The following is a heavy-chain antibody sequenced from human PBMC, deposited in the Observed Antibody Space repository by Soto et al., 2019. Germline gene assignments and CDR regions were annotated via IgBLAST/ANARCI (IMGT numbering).Heavy chain of an antibody. V-gene: IGHV3-30*18. CDR3: AKSVYNWNDGFFDY. CDR1: GFTFSNYG. CDR2: ISYDEINK. D-gene: IGHD1-1*01. J-gene: IGHJ4*02. Sequence: PGGSLRLSCAASGFTFSNYGMHWVRQAPGKGLEWVAIISYDEINKYYADSVKGRFTISRDNSKNTLYLQMNSLRAEDTAVYYCAKSVYNWNDGFFDYWGQGTLVTVS.